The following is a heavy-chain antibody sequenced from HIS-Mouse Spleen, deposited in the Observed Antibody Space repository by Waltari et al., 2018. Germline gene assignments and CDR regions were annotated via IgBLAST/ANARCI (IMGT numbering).Heavy chain of an antibody. CDR1: GYSFTSYW. CDR3: ARLGYYDFWSGYYSGWFDP. J-gene: IGHJ5*02. CDR2: IYPGDSDT. V-gene: IGHV5-51*03. D-gene: IGHD3-3*01. Sequence: EVQLVQSGAEVKKPGESLTISCKGSGYSFTSYWIGWVRQMPGKGLEWVGTIYPGDSDTRYSPSFQGQVTISADKSISTAYLQWSSLKASDTAMYYCARLGYYDFWSGYYSGWFDPWGQGTLVTVSS.